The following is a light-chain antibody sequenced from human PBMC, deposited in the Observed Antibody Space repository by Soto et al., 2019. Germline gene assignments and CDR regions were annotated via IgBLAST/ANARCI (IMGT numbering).Light chain of an antibody. CDR2: GAS. CDR3: QQYGSSPCT. V-gene: IGKV3-20*01. J-gene: IGKJ1*01. Sequence: EIVLTQSPGTLSLSPGERATLSCRASQSVSSSYLAWYQQKPGQAPRPLIYGASIRAIGIPDRFSGSGSGTDFTLTISRLEAEDFAVYYCQQYGSSPCTFGQGTKVEIK. CDR1: QSVSSSY.